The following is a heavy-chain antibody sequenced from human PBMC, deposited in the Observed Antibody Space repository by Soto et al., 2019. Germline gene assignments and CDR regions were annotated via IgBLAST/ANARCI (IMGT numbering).Heavy chain of an antibody. CDR3: AKDSGDIVYGMDV. Sequence: GGSLRLSCAASGFTFSSYSMNWVRQAPGKGLEWVSYISSSSSTIYYADSVKGRFTISRDNARNSLYLQMNSLRAEDTAVYYCAKDSGDIVYGMDVWGQGTTVTVSS. J-gene: IGHJ6*02. CDR1: GFTFSSYS. CDR2: ISSSSSTI. V-gene: IGHV3-48*01. D-gene: IGHD2-15*01.